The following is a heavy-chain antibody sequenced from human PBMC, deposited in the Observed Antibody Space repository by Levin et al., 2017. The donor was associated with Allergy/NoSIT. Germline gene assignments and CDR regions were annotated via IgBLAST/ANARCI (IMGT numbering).Heavy chain of an antibody. D-gene: IGHD6-19*01. V-gene: IGHV3-33*01. CDR3: ARDDSSMAVAVTLVAS. CDR2: IWYDGSNQ. CDR1: GFTFSRYG. Sequence: GESLKISCAASGFTFSRYGMHWVRQAPGKGLEWVAVIWYDGSNQFYADSVKGRFTISRDDSKNSLYLQMNTLRDDDTGVYYCARDDSSMAVAVTLVASWGQGTLVTVSS. J-gene: IGHJ4*02.